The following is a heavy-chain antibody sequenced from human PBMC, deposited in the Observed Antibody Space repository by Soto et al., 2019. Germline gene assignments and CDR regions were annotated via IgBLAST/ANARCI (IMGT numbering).Heavy chain of an antibody. V-gene: IGHV4-30-4*01. Sequence: TSETLSLTCTASGVSISSGDYYWSWIRQPPGKGLEWIGYIYYSGSTYYNPSLKSRVTISVDTSKNQFSLKLSSVTAADTAVYYCARLSSRMINAFDIWGQGTMVTVSS. CDR3: ARLSSRMINAFDI. CDR1: GVSISSGDYY. D-gene: IGHD3-16*01. CDR2: IYYSGST. J-gene: IGHJ3*02.